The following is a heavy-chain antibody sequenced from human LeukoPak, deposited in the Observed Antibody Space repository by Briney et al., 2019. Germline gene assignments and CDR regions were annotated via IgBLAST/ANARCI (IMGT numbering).Heavy chain of an antibody. CDR3: ARDPNYHIAARPWDDAFDI. V-gene: IGHV1-69*04. J-gene: IGHJ3*02. CDR1: GGTFSSYT. Sequence: ASVKVSCKASGGTFSSYTISWVRQAPGQGLEWMGRIIPILGIANYAQKFQGRVTITADKSTSTAYMELSSLRSEDTAVYYCARDPNYHIAARPWDDAFDIWGQGTMVTVSS. CDR2: IIPILGIA. D-gene: IGHD6-6*01.